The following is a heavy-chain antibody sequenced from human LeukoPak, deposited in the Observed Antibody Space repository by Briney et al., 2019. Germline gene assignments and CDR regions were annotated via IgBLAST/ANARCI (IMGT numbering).Heavy chain of an antibody. CDR1: GFTFSINA. CDR3: ARDHYFDISGYLDY. CDR2: ISYDGTKQ. D-gene: IGHD3-22*01. Sequence: GGSLRLSCEGSGFTFSINAMHWVRQAPGKGLEWLAVISYDGTKQYFADSVKGRFTISRDNVKDSLYLEMNSLRVEDSAVYYCARDHYFDISGYLDYWGQGTPVTVSS. J-gene: IGHJ4*02. V-gene: IGHV3-30-3*01.